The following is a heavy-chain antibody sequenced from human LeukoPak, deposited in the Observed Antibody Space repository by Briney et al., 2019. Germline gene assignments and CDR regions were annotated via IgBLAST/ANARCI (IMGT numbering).Heavy chain of an antibody. CDR1: GYTFTSNY. CDR2: INPSGVST. V-gene: IGHV1-46*01. D-gene: IGHD1-20*01. Sequence: VASVKVSCNASGYTFTSNYMHWVRQAPGQGLEWMGVINPSGVSTTYAQKFQGRVTVTRDTSTSTLELSSLRSEDTAVYYCASAYNWNDGLDYWGQGTLVTVSS. CDR3: ASAYNWNDGLDY. J-gene: IGHJ4*02.